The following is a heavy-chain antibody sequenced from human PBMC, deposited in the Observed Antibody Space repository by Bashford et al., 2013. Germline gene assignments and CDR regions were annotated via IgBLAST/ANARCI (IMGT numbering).Heavy chain of an antibody. V-gene: IGHV1-69*13. CDR2: IIPIFGTA. CDR3: ARERTRGIQLWLAWSSSPWYFDL. CDR1: GGTFSSYA. Sequence: SVKVSCKASGGTFSSYAISWVRQAPGQGLEWMGGIIPIFGTANYAQKFQGRVTITADESTSTAYMELSSLRSEDTAVYYCARERTRGIQLWLAWSSSPWYFDLWGRGTLVTVSS. D-gene: IGHD5-18*01. J-gene: IGHJ2*01.